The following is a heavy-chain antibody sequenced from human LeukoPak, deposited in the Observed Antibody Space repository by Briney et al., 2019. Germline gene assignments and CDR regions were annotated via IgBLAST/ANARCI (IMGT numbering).Heavy chain of an antibody. V-gene: IGHV4-34*01. CDR1: GGSFSGYY. CDR2: INHSGST. CDR3: AREYRSGSYYYYYYGMDV. J-gene: IGHJ6*02. D-gene: IGHD1-26*01. Sequence: ETLSLTCXVXGGSFSGYYWSWIRQPPGKGLEWIGEINHSGSTNYNPSLKSRVTISVDTSKNQFSLKLSSVTAADTAVYYCAREYRSGSYYYYYYGMDVWGQGTTVTVSS.